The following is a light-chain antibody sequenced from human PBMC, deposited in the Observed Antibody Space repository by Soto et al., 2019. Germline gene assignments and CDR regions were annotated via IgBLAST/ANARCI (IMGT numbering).Light chain of an antibody. Sequence: DIVMTQSPDSLAVSLGERATINCKSSQSVLYRSNNKNYLAWYQQTPGQPPKLLIYWASTRESGVPDRFSGSGSGTDFTLTISSLQAEDVAVYYCQQYYSTPHSFGGGTKVEIK. CDR3: QQYYSTPHS. J-gene: IGKJ4*01. CDR2: WAS. CDR1: QSVLYRSNNKNY. V-gene: IGKV4-1*01.